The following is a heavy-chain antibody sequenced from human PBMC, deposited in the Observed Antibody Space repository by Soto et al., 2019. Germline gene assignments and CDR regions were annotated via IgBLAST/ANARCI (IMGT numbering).Heavy chain of an antibody. CDR2: INAGNGHT. V-gene: IGHV1-3*01. CDR1: GYTFTSYG. J-gene: IGHJ4*02. Sequence: ASVKASCKASGYTFTSYGVHWVRQAPGQRLEWMGWINAGNGHTRYSQKFQGRVTINRDTSASSAYMELSRPRAEDTAVYYSARDGAAAGNIKLDYWGQGTLVTVSS. D-gene: IGHD6-25*01. CDR3: ARDGAAAGNIKLDY.